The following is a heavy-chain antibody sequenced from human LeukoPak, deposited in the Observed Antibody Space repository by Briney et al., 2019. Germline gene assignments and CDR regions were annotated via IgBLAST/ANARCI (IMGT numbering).Heavy chain of an antibody. D-gene: IGHD3-22*01. J-gene: IGHJ4*02. CDR1: GFTFDDYA. CDR3: AKAYDSSGYAPFS. V-gene: IGHV3-9*01. Sequence: PLRLSCAASGFTFDDYAMHWVRQAPGKDLEWVSGISWNSGSIGYADSVKGRFTISRDNAKNSLYLQMNSLRAEDTALYYCAKAYDSSGYAPFSWGQGTLVTVSS. CDR2: ISWNSGSI.